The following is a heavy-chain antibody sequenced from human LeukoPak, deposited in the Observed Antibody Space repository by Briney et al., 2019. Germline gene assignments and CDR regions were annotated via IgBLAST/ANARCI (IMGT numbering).Heavy chain of an antibody. CDR3: ARDGGYCGGDCYIEYFQH. D-gene: IGHD2-21*02. CDR1: GFTFSSYA. V-gene: IGHV3-23*01. Sequence: QPGGSLRLSCAASGFTFSSYAMSWVRQAPGKGLEWVSAISGSGGSTYYADSVKGRFTISRDNSKNTRYLQMNSLRAEDTAVYYCARDGGYCGGDCYIEYFQHWGQGTLVTVSS. J-gene: IGHJ1*01. CDR2: ISGSGGST.